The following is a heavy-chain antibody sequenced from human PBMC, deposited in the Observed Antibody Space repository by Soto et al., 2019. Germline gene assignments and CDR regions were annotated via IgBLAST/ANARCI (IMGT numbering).Heavy chain of an antibody. CDR3: ASTTVTTLTYFDY. CDR2: IYYSEST. J-gene: IGHJ4*02. D-gene: IGHD4-17*01. CDR1: GGSISSSSYY. Sequence: SETLSLTCTVSGGSISSSSYYWGWIRQPPGKGLEWIGSIYYSESTYYNPSLKSRVTISVDTSKNQFSLKLSSVTAADTAVYYCASTTVTTLTYFDYGGQGTLVTVSS. V-gene: IGHV4-39*01.